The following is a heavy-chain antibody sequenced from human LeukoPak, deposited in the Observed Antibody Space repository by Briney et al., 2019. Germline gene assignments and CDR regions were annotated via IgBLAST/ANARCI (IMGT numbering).Heavy chain of an antibody. V-gene: IGHV4-39*07. D-gene: IGHD4-11*01. CDR3: ARGTVTTTRYYYYMDV. Sequence: SETLSLTCTVSGVSISRSTYYWGWIRQPPGKGLEWIGSIYYSGSTYYNPSLKSRVTISVDMSKNQFSLKLSSVTAADTAVFYCARGTVTTTRYYYYMDVWGKGTTVTVSS. CDR2: IYYSGST. CDR1: GVSISRSTYY. J-gene: IGHJ6*03.